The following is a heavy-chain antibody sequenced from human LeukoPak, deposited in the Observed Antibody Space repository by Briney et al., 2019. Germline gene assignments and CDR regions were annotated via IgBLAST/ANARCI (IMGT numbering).Heavy chain of an antibody. J-gene: IGHJ4*02. V-gene: IGHV3-7*01. D-gene: IGHD3-9*01. CDR2: IKQDGSEK. CDR1: GFTSSSYW. CDR3: GRVLGNMYYDILTGYRNPTTNFDY. Sequence: GGSLRLSCAASGFTSSSYWMSWVRQAHRNVLEWVANIKQDGSEKYHVDSVKGRFTISRDNSKNSLYLQMNSLRAEDTAVYYCGRVLGNMYYDILTGYRNPTTNFDYWGQGTLVTVSS.